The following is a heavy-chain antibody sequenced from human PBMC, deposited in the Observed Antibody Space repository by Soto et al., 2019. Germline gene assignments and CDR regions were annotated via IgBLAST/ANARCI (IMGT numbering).Heavy chain of an antibody. CDR3: AREGAGILNWFDP. Sequence: QVQLQESGPGLVKPSQTLSLTCTVSGGSISSGGYYWSWIRQHPGKGLEWIGYIYHSGSTYCNPSLKSRVNISVDTSKNQFSLKLSSVTVAETAVYYCAREGAGILNWFDPWGKGTLVTVSS. CDR2: IYHSGST. D-gene: IGHD3-10*01. V-gene: IGHV4-31*03. J-gene: IGHJ5*02. CDR1: GGSISSGGYY.